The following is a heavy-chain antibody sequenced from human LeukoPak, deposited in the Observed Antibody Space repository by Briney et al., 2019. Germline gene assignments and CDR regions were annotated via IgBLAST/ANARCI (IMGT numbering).Heavy chain of an antibody. V-gene: IGHV1-18*01. Sequence: GASVKVSCKASGYTFTSYGISWVRQAPGQGLEWMGWISAYNGNTNYAQKFQGRVTMTTDTSTSTAYMELRSLRSDDTAVYYCARAYHRKRYCSSTSCPYYFDYWGQGTLVTVSS. D-gene: IGHD2-2*01. CDR1: GYTFTSYG. CDR2: ISAYNGNT. CDR3: ARAYHRKRYCSSTSCPYYFDY. J-gene: IGHJ4*02.